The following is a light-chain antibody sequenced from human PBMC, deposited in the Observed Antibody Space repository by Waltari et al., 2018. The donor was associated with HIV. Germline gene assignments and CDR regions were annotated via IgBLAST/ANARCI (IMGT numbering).Light chain of an antibody. CDR2: MVS. J-gene: IGLJ1*01. CDR3: TSYTSSTTLYV. CDR1: SSDVGGYNF. V-gene: IGLV2-14*01. Sequence: QSALTQPASVSGSPGQSITVSCTETSSDVGGYNFVAWYQHHPGKVPKLLIYMVSHRPSGISNRFSGSKSGNTASLTISGLQAEDEADYYCTSYTSSTTLYVFGSGTRVTVL.